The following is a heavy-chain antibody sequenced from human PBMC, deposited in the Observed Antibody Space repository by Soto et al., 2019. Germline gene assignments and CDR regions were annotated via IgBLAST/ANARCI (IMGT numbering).Heavy chain of an antibody. CDR1: GGTFSSYA. CDR2: IIPIFGTA. Sequence: QVQLVQSGAEVKKPGSSVKVSCKASGGTFSSYAISWVRQAPGQGLEWMGGIIPIFGTANYAQKFQGRVTITADESTSRAYMELSSLRSEDTDVYYCARAVAGKKDGIYYFGYWGQGTLVNVSS. J-gene: IGHJ4*02. D-gene: IGHD6-19*01. V-gene: IGHV1-69*01. CDR3: ARAVAGKKDGIYYFGY.